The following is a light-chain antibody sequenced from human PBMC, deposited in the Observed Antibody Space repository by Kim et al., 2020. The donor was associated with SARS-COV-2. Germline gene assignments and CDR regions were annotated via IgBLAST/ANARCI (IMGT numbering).Light chain of an antibody. CDR2: DAS. V-gene: IGKV3-11*01. CDR3: QQRSNWPRT. CDR1: HSVSNN. J-gene: IGKJ1*01. Sequence: LSPGERAPHPCRASHSVSNNLAWSQQNPGQAPRLLIYDASNRATGIPARFSGSGSGTDFTLTISSLEPEDFAVYYCQQRSNWPRTFGQGTKVDIK.